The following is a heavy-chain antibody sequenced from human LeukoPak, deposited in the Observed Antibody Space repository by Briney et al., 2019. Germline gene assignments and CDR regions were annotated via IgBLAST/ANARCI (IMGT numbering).Heavy chain of an antibody. Sequence: GESLKISCKGSGYSFTSYWIGWVRQMPGKGLEWMGIIYPGASDTRYSPSFQGQVTISADKSISTAYLQWSSLKASDTAMYYCARRKYYDSSGYYSLYDAFDIWGQGTMVTVSS. CDR1: GYSFTSYW. J-gene: IGHJ3*02. CDR2: IYPGASDT. V-gene: IGHV5-51*01. D-gene: IGHD3-22*01. CDR3: ARRKYYDSSGYYSLYDAFDI.